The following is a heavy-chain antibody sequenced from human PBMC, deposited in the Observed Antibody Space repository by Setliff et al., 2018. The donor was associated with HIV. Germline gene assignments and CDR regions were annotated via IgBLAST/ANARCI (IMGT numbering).Heavy chain of an antibody. Sequence: PSETLSLTCSVYGGSISRSFYYWSWIRQPPGKGLKWIGEIIPSGSTNYNPCLKSLVTISVDTSKNQFSLKLSAVTAADPAVYYCARRSGWSLDYGGQGTLVTVSS. D-gene: IGHD6-19*01. V-gene: IGHV4-34*12. CDR3: ARRSGWSLDY. CDR1: GGSISRSFYY. J-gene: IGHJ4*02. CDR2: IIPSGST.